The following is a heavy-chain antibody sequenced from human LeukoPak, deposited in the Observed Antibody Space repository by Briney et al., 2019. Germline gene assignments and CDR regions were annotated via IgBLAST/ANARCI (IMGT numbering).Heavy chain of an antibody. D-gene: IGHD5-18*01. J-gene: IGHJ4*02. CDR3: VASGGDYSYGFRFDY. V-gene: IGHV4-59*01. Sequence: KPSETLSLTCTVSGGSIRSSYWSWIRQPPGKGLEWIGYIYYTGNTNYNPSLKSRATMSVDTSKNQFSLKLSSVTAADTAVYYCVASGGDYSYGFRFDYWGQGTLVTVSS. CDR1: GGSIRSSY. CDR2: IYYTGNT.